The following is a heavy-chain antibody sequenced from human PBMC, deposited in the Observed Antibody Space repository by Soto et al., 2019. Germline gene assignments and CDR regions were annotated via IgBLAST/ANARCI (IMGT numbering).Heavy chain of an antibody. J-gene: IGHJ4*02. V-gene: IGHV4-61*01. CDR2: IYYSGST. CDR3: ARAGLGDGSDY. Sequence: PSETLSLTCTVSGGSVSSGSYYWSWIRQPPGKGLEWIGYIYYSGSTNYNPSLKSRVTISVDTSKNQFSLKLSSVTAADMAVYYCARAGLGDGSDYWGQGTLVTVS. CDR1: GGSVSSGSYY. D-gene: IGHD1-26*01.